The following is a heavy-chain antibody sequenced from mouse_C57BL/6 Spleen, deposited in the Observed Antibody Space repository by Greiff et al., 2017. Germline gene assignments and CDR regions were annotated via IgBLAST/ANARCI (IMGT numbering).Heavy chain of an antibody. V-gene: IGHV3-6*01. Sequence: VQLKETGPGLVKPSQSLSLTCSVTGYSITSGYYWNWIRQFPGNKLEWMGYISYDGSNNYNPSLKNRISITRDTSKNQFFLKLNSVTTEDTATYYCARRSPDGYYEAMDYWGQGTSVTVSS. CDR1: GYSITSGYY. D-gene: IGHD2-3*01. CDR3: ARRSPDGYYEAMDY. J-gene: IGHJ4*01. CDR2: ISYDGSN.